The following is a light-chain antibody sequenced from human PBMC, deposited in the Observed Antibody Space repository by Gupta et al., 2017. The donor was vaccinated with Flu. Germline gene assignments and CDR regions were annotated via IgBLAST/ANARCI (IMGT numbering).Light chain of an antibody. V-gene: IGKV3-11*01. Sequence: EIVLTQSPATLSLSPGARATLSCSASQSVSSYLAWYQQKPGQAPRLLIYDISYRAPGIPARFSGSGSGTDFTLTISSLAPEDFAVYFCQQRSNWLGTFGQGTKVEI. CDR2: DIS. J-gene: IGKJ1*01. CDR3: QQRSNWLGT. CDR1: QSVSSY.